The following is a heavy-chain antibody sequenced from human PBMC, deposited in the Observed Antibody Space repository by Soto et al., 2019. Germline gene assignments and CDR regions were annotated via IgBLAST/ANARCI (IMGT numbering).Heavy chain of an antibody. V-gene: IGHV1-69*02. CDR2: IIPILGIA. J-gene: IGHJ5*02. D-gene: IGHD4-17*01. CDR1: GGTLSSYT. Sequence: SVKVSCKASGGTLSSYTISWVRQAPGQGLEWMGRIIPILGIANYAQKFQGRVTMTWDTSITTAYMELSSLRSEDTAVYFCARGIKYGAYSRWFDPWGQGTLVTVSS. CDR3: ARGIKYGAYSRWFDP.